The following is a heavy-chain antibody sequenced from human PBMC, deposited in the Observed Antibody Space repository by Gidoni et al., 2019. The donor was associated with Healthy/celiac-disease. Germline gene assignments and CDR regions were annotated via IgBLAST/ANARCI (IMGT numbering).Heavy chain of an antibody. V-gene: IGHV3-23*01. CDR2: ISGSGGST. CDR1: GFTFSSYA. Sequence: EVQLLESGGGLVQPGGSLRLSCAASGFTFSSYAMSWVRQAPGKGQEWVSAISGSGGSTYYADSVKGRFTISRDNSKNTLYLQMNSLRAEDTAVYYCANYLPTMTTVTSTYYYYMDVWGKGTTVTVSS. D-gene: IGHD4-4*01. J-gene: IGHJ6*03. CDR3: ANYLPTMTTVTSTYYYYMDV.